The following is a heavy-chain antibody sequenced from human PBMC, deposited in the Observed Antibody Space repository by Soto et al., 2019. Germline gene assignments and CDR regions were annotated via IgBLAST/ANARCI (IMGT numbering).Heavy chain of an antibody. V-gene: IGHV3-11*01. D-gene: IGHD2-15*01. CDR3: ARVCHCSGGSCYSVSYYYYMDV. J-gene: IGHJ6*03. Sequence: GGSLRLSCAASGLTFSDYYMSWIRQAPGKGLEWVSYISSSGSTIYYADSVKGRFTISRDNAKNSLYLQMNSLRAEDTAVYYCARVCHCSGGSCYSVSYYYYMDVWGKGTTVTVSS. CDR2: ISSSGSTI. CDR1: GLTFSDYY.